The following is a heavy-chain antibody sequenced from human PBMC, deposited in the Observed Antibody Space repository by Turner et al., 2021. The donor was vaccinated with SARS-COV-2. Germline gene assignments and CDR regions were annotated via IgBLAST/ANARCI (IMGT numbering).Heavy chain of an antibody. CDR3: ARGGITALGYYFDY. CDR1: GFTFSSYE. CDR2: ISRSGTTI. D-gene: IGHD6-13*01. J-gene: IGHJ4*02. V-gene: IGHV3-48*03. Sequence: EVQLVESGGGLVQPGGSLRLSCAASGFTFSSYEMNWVRQAPGKGLEWVSYISRSGTTIYYADSVKGRFTISRDNAKNSLYLQMNSLRAEDTAVYYCARGGITALGYYFDYWGQGTLVTVSS.